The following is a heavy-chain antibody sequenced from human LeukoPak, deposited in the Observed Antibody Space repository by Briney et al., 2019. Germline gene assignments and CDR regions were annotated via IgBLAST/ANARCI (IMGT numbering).Heavy chain of an antibody. J-gene: IGHJ4*02. CDR2: IYSGGST. V-gene: IGHV3-66*02. CDR3: ARDGRGDLTWIQLSSPFDY. Sequence: GGSLRLSCAASGFTVSTNYMSWVRQAPGKGLERVSVIYSGGSTYYADSMKRRCTISRDNSKNTQYLQTNSLRAEDTAVYYCARDGRGDLTWIQLSSPFDYWGQGTLVTVSS. CDR1: GFTVSTNY. D-gene: IGHD5-18*01.